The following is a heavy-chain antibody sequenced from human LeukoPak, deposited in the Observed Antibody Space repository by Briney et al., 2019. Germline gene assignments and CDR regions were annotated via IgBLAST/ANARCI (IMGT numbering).Heavy chain of an antibody. CDR3: ARDSAPRELLPWTAGPFDY. J-gene: IGHJ4*02. CDR1: GFTFSSYW. D-gene: IGHD1-26*01. V-gene: IGHV3-74*01. Sequence: GGSLRLSCAASGFTFSSYWMHWVRQAPGKGLVWVSRINSDGSSTSYADSVKGRFTISRDNAKNSLYLQMNSLRAEDTAVYYCARDSAPRELLPWTAGPFDYWGQGTLVTVSS. CDR2: INSDGSST.